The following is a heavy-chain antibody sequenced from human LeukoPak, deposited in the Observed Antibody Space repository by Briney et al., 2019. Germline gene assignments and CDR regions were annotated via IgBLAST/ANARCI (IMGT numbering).Heavy chain of an antibody. J-gene: IGHJ2*01. CDR3: ARERDYGSRWRSYRSLDL. CDR1: GGSISSFY. D-gene: IGHD6-13*01. V-gene: IGHV4-4*07. Sequence: SQTLSLTCTVSGGSISSFYCSWIRQPAGKGLEWIGRIYGSGSINYNPSLKSRVTMSVDTSKNQFSLKLNSVTAADTALYYCARERDYGSRWRSYRSLDLWGRGTLVTVSS. CDR2: IYGSGSI.